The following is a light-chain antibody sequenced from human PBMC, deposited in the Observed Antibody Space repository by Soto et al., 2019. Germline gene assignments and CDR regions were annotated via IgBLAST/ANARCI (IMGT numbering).Light chain of an antibody. CDR2: GAS. V-gene: IGKV1-27*01. CDR3: QTYNSAPLT. Sequence: DIQMTQSPSSLSASVGDRVTITCRASQGISNYLAWYQQKPGKVPKLVIYGASALQSGVPSRFSGSGPGTDFTLTIGSLQPEDVATYYCQTYNSAPLTFGGGTRVEIK. CDR1: QGISNY. J-gene: IGKJ4*01.